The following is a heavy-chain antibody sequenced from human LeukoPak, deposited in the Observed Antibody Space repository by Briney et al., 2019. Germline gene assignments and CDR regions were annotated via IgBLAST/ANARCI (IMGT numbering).Heavy chain of an antibody. V-gene: IGHV3-21*01. D-gene: IGHD5-24*01. CDR3: ARSMADDAFDI. CDR2: ISSSSYI. J-gene: IGHJ3*02. CDR1: GFTFSSYE. Sequence: GGSLRLSCAASGFTFSSYEMNWVRQAPGKGLEWVSSISSSSYIYYADSVKGRFTISRDNAKNSLYLQMNSLRAEDTAVYYCARSMADDAFDIWGQGTMVTVSS.